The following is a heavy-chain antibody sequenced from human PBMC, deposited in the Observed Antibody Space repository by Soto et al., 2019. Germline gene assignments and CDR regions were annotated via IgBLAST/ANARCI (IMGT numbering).Heavy chain of an antibody. J-gene: IGHJ6*02. D-gene: IGHD4-17*01. CDR1: GITFSTYA. CDR2: IGSNGADK. V-gene: IGHV3-23*01. CDR3: AADYLRHNSLNGYYYSYGMDV. Sequence: GGSLRLSCAASGITFSTYAMSWVGRSPGKGLEWVSTIGSNGADKQYADFVKGRFTVSRDSSKSTLSLQMNSLRAEDTAVYYCAADYLRHNSLNGYYYSYGMDVWGQGTTVTVSS.